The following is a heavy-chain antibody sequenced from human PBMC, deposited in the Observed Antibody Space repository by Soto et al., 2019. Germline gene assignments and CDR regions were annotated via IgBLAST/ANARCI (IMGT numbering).Heavy chain of an antibody. CDR2: ISWDGGST. D-gene: IGHD2-21*02. CDR3: AKDSADTVVTPGQLDY. Sequence: GGSLRLSCAASGFTFDDYTMHWVRQAPGKGLEWVSLISWDGGSTYYADSVKGRFTISRDNSKNSLYLQMNSLRTEDTALYYCAKDSADTVVTPGQLDYWGQGTLVTVSS. CDR1: GFTFDDYT. J-gene: IGHJ4*02. V-gene: IGHV3-43*01.